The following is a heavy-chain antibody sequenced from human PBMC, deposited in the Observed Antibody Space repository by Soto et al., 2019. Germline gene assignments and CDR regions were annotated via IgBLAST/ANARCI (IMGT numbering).Heavy chain of an antibody. D-gene: IGHD5-12*01. V-gene: IGHV1-69*01. CDR2: IIPMFDTT. CDR3: TRHRGYSSGYWGLDF. CDR1: GGAFGSYA. Sequence: QVQLVQSGAEVKKPGSSVKVSSKASGGAFGSYAINWVRQAPGKGLEWMGGIIPMFDTTNYAQRFQGRVTVTADESTSTVYLELTRLRSEDTAMYYCTRHRGYSSGYWGLDFWVQGTLVTVSS. J-gene: IGHJ4*02.